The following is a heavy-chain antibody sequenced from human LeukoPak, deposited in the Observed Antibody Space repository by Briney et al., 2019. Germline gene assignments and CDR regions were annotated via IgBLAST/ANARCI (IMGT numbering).Heavy chain of an antibody. CDR1: GFTFSSYW. J-gene: IGHJ4*02. V-gene: IGHV3-74*01. Sequence: PSGGSLRLSCAASGFTFSSYWMHWVRHAPGKGLVWVSRINSDGSSTSYADSVKGRFTISRDNSKNTLYLQMNSLRAEDTAVYYCARDPRQRIVVVTATYFDYWGQGTLVTVSS. D-gene: IGHD2-21*02. CDR2: INSDGSST. CDR3: ARDPRQRIVVVTATYFDY.